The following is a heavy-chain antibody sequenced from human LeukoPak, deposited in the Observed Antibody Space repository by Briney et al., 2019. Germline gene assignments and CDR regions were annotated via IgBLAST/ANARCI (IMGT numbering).Heavy chain of an antibody. J-gene: IGHJ4*02. V-gene: IGHV3-66*01. D-gene: IGHD1-1*01. CDR1: GFTVSSNY. Sequence: PGGSLRLSCAASGFTVSSNYMSWVRQAPGKGLEWFSISYSGGSTYYADSVKGRFTISRDNSKNTLYLQMNSLRAEDTAVYYCAREATGTLYYWGQGSLVTVSS. CDR2: SYSGGST. CDR3: AREATGTLYY.